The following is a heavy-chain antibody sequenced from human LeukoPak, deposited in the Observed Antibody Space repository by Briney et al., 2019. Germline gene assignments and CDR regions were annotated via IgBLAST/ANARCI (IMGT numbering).Heavy chain of an antibody. CDR2: ISSSGSTI. CDR3: ARAGWNYERRFDP. Sequence: GGSLRLSCEASGFTFSDYYMSWIRQAPGKGLEWVSYISSSGSTIYYADSVKGRFTISRDNAKNSLYLQMNSLRAEDTAVYYCARAGWNYERRFDPWGQGTLVTVSS. J-gene: IGHJ5*02. V-gene: IGHV3-11*01. D-gene: IGHD1-7*01. CDR1: GFTFSDYY.